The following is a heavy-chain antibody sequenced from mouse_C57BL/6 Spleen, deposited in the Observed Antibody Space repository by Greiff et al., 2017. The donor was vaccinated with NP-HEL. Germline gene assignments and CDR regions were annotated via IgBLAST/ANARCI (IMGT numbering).Heavy chain of an antibody. J-gene: IGHJ3*01. D-gene: IGHD4-1*01. Sequence: VKLVESGAELARPGASVKMSCKASGYTFTSYSMHWVKQRPGQGLEWIGYINPSSGYTKYNQKFKDKATLTADKSSSTAYMQLSSLTSEDSAVYYCARGESLTGTFAYWGQGTLVTVSA. CDR3: ARGESLTGTFAY. V-gene: IGHV1-4*01. CDR2: INPSSGYT. CDR1: GYTFTSYS.